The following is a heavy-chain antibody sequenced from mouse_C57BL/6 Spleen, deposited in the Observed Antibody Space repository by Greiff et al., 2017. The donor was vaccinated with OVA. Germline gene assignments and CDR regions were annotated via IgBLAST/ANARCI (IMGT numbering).Heavy chain of an antibody. CDR3: AIPSSGYDDAMDY. Sequence: QVQLQQPGAELVKPGASVKVSCKASGYTFTSYWMHWVKQRPGQGLEWIGRIHPSDSDTNYNQKFKGKATLTVDKSSSPAYMQLSSLTSEDSAVYYWAIPSSGYDDAMDYWGQGTSVTVSS. CDR1: GYTFTSYW. CDR2: IHPSDSDT. J-gene: IGHJ4*01. D-gene: IGHD3-2*02. V-gene: IGHV1-74*01.